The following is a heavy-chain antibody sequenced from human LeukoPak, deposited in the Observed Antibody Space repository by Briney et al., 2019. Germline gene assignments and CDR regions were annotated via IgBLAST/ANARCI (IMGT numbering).Heavy chain of an antibody. CDR2: IYYSGST. Sequence: SETLSLTCTVSGGSISSSSYYWGGIRQPPGKGLEWIGSIYYSGSTYYNPSLKSRVTISVDTSKNQFSLKLSSVTAADTAVYYCAGSHSGSSLKKPFDYWGQGTLVTVSS. CDR1: GGSISSSSYY. V-gene: IGHV4-39*07. J-gene: IGHJ4*02. CDR3: AGSHSGSSLKKPFDY. D-gene: IGHD3-10*01.